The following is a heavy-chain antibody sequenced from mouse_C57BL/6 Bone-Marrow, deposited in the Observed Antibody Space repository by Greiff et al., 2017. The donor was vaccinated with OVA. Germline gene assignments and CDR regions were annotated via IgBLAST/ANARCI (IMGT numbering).Heavy chain of an antibody. CDR2: ISDGGSYT. CDR1: GFTFSSYA. Sequence: EVHLVESGGGLVKPGGSLKLSCAASGFTFSSYAMSWVRQTPEKRLEWVATISDGGSYTYYPDNVKGRFTISRDNAKNTLYLHMSHLKYDATDLYCGARDLHYSPWFAYWGQGTLVTVSA. CDR3: ARDLHYSPWFAY. J-gene: IGHJ3*01. V-gene: IGHV5-4*01. D-gene: IGHD2-12*01.